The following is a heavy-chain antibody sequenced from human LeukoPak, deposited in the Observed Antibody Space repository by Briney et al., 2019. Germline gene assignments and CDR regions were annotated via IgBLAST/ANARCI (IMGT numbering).Heavy chain of an antibody. D-gene: IGHD3-22*01. J-gene: IGHJ4*02. Sequence: SETLSLTFTVSGGSISSYYWSWIRQPPGKGLEWIGYIYYSGSTNYNPSLKSRVTISVDTSKNQFSLKLSSVTAADTAVYYCARTGDSTGYYPHTDYWGQGTLVTVSS. CDR1: GGSISSYY. CDR2: IYYSGST. CDR3: ARTGDSTGYYPHTDY. V-gene: IGHV4-59*01.